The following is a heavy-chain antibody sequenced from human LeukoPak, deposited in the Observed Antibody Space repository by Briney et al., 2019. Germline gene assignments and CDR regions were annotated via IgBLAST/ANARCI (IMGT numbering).Heavy chain of an antibody. Sequence: GGSLRLSCAASGFTFSSYSMNWVRQAPGKGLEWVSSISSSSSYIYYADSVKGRFTISRDNAKNSLYLQMNSLRAEDTAVYYCASVTSDFDYDSSGYYGWGQGTLVTVSS. D-gene: IGHD3-22*01. CDR2: ISSSSSYI. CDR1: GFTFSSYS. J-gene: IGHJ4*02. V-gene: IGHV3-21*01. CDR3: ASVTSDFDYDSSGYYG.